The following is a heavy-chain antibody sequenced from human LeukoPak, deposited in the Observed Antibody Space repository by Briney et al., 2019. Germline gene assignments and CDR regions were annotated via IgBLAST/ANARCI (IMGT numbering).Heavy chain of an antibody. D-gene: IGHD2-15*01. V-gene: IGHV1-69*13. J-gene: IGHJ4*02. Sequence: ASVKLSCKASGGTFSSYAISWVRQAPGQGLEWMGGIIPIFGTANYAQKFQGRVTITADESTSTAYMELSSLRSDDTAVYYCARDCSGGSCYFDYWGQGTLVTVSS. CDR3: ARDCSGGSCYFDY. CDR2: IIPIFGTA. CDR1: GGTFSSYA.